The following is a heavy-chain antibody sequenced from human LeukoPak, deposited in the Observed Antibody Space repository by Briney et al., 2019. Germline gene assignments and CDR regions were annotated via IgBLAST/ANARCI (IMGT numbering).Heavy chain of an antibody. V-gene: IGHV3-48*01. CDR1: GFTFNSFG. J-gene: IGHJ4*02. CDR3: ARGNWGWDY. CDR2: ISFGSGTI. D-gene: IGHD7-27*01. Sequence: GGSLRLSCAASGFTFNSFGMNWVRQAPGKGLEWVSYISFGSGTIYYADSVKGRFTISRDNAKNSLFLQMNSLRVDDTAVYYCARGNWGWDYWGQGTLVTVSS.